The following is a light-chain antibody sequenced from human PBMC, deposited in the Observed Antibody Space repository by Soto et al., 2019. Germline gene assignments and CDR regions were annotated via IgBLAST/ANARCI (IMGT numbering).Light chain of an antibody. J-gene: IGKJ4*01. CDR1: QSISYY. CDR3: QQRYNWLT. V-gene: IGKV3-11*01. Sequence: EIVLTQSPATLSLSPGERATLSCRASQSISYYLAWYQQKPGQPPRLLIYDASNRATGVPARFSGSGSGTDFTLTISSLEPEDFAVYYCQQRYNWLTFGEGTTVEIK. CDR2: DAS.